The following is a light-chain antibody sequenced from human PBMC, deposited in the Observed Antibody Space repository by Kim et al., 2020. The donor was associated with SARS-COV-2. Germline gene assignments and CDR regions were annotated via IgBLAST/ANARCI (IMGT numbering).Light chain of an antibody. CDR2: DVT. CDR1: SSDVGAYNY. J-gene: IGLJ3*02. V-gene: IGLV2-14*01. CDR3: SSYTTSSTWV. Sequence: QSALTHPASVSGSPGQSITISCTGTSSDVGAYNYVSWYQQHPGKAPKVMIYDVTKRPSGVSDRLSGSKSGNTASLTISGLQAEDEADYYCSSYTTSSTWVFGGGTQLTVL.